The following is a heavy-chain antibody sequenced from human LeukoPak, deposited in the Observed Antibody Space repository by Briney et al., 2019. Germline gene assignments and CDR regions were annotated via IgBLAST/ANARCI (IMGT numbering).Heavy chain of an antibody. J-gene: IGHJ4*02. CDR2: IYYSGST. Sequence: SETLSLTCTVSGGSISSYYWSWIRQPPGKGLEWIGHIYYSGSTNYNPSLKSRVTISVDTSKNQFSLKLSSVTAADTAVYYCARARDGYNFSVDYWGQGTLVTVSS. CDR3: ARARDGYNFSVDY. D-gene: IGHD5-24*01. V-gene: IGHV4-59*01. CDR1: GGSISSYY.